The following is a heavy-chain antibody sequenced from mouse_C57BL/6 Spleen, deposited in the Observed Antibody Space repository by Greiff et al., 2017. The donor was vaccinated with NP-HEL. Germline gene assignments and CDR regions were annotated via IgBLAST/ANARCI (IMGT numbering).Heavy chain of an antibody. Sequence: VKLMESGPGILQPSQTLSLTCSFSGLSLSTSNMGIGRISQPPGQGLEWLAHIGWSDDKYYNPSLKSRITISKDTSNNHVFLKITSVDTADTATYYCAQMDGYGYVRGRNYFDYWGQGTTLTVSS. D-gene: IGHD2-2*01. CDR2: IGWSDDK. J-gene: IGHJ2*01. CDR3: AQMDGYGYVRGRNYFDY. V-gene: IGHV8-5*01. CDR1: GLSLSTSNMG.